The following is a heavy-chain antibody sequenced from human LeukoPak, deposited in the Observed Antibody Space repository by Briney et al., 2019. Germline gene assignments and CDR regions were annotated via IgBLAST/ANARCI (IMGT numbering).Heavy chain of an antibody. CDR1: GFTFSSYW. D-gene: IGHD3-10*01. V-gene: IGHV3-7*01. CDR3: ARLLLYGSGSYSLDY. Sequence: GGSLRLSCAASGFTFSSYWMNWVRQAPGKGLEWVANIKQDGSEKYYVDSVKGRFTISRDNAKNSLYLQMNSLRAEDTAVYYCARLLLYGSGSYSLDYWGQGTLVTVSS. CDR2: IKQDGSEK. J-gene: IGHJ4*02.